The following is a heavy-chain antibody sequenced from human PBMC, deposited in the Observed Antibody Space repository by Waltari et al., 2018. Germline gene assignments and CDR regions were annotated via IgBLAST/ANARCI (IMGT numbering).Heavy chain of an antibody. V-gene: IGHV4-59*01. Sequence: QVQLQESGPGLVKPSETLSLTCSVSGTSIREYYWSWIRQPPGKGLEWIGYIAYGGSTNYNSSLKSRVTMSADMSMNQFSLKLRSVTAADTAVYFCTGISGAAAGKSDHWGQGIRITVSS. CDR2: IAYGGST. CDR3: TGISGAAAGKSDH. D-gene: IGHD6-13*01. CDR1: GTSIREYY. J-gene: IGHJ4*02.